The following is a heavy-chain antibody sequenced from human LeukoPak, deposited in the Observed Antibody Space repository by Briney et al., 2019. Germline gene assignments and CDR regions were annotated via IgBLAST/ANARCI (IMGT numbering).Heavy chain of an antibody. CDR2: ISGSGSST. J-gene: IGHJ4*02. V-gene: IGHV3-23*01. D-gene: IGHD3-16*02. CDR1: GFTFSSYA. CDR3: AKARDSLGELSFH. Sequence: GGSLRLSCAASGFTFSSYAMSWVRQAPGKGLEWVSAISGSGSSTYYADSVKGRFTISRDNSKDTLYLQIDSLRADDTAVYYCAKARDSLGELSFHGGQGTLVTVSS.